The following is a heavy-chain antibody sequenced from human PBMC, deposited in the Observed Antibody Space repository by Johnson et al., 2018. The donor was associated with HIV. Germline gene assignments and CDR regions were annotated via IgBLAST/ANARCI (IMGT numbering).Heavy chain of an antibody. CDR3: ARVPFPRPTSPNYINDAFDI. CDR1: GFTFSSYA. Sequence: QMLLVESGGGVVQPGRSLRLSCAASGFTFSSYAMHWVRQAPGKGLEWVAVISYDGGNKYYADSVKGRFTISRDNSKKPLYLQMNSLRLEDTALYYCARVPFPRPTSPNYINDAFDIWGQGTLVAVSS. J-gene: IGHJ3*02. D-gene: IGHD4-11*01. V-gene: IGHV3-30*04. CDR2: ISYDGGNK.